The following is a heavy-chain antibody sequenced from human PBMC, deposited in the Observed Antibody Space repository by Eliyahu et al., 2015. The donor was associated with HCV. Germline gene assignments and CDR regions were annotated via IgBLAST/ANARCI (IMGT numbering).Heavy chain of an antibody. D-gene: IGHD2-15*01. V-gene: IGHV3-48*02. J-gene: IGHJ4*02. CDR3: ARVILPYYFFDY. CDR2: ISDSSGTI. CDR1: GFTFSSYS. Sequence: EVQLVESGGGLVQPGGSLRLSCAASGFTFSSYSMNWVRQAPGKGLEGVSYISDSSGTIYYADSVKGRLTISRDNAKNSLYLQMDSLRDEDTAVYYCARVILPYYFFDYWGQGTLVTVSS.